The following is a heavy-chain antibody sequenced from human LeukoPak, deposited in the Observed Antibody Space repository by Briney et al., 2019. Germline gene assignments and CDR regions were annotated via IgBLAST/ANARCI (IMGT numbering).Heavy chain of an antibody. J-gene: IGHJ4*02. CDR3: ARGGLRMATIPGRRYFDY. CDR2: FNHSGST. CDR1: GGSFSGYY. V-gene: IGHV4-34*01. Sequence: SETLSLTCAVYGGSFSGYYWSWIGQPPGKGLEWMGEFNHSGSTNYNPSLKSRVTISVDTSKNQFSLKLSSVTAADTAVYYCARGGLRMATIPGRRYFDYWGQGTLVTVSS. D-gene: IGHD5-24*01.